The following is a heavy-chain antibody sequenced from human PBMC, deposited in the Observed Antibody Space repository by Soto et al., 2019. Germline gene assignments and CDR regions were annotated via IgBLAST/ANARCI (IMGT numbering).Heavy chain of an antibody. CDR3: ARHKRTHLTYYYYMDV. Sequence: SETLSLTCTVSGGSISSSSYYWGWIRQPPGKGLEWIGSIYYSGSTYYNPSLKSRVTISLDTSKNQFSLKLSSVTAADTAVYYCARHKRTHLTYYYYMDVWGKGTTVTVSS. J-gene: IGHJ6*03. CDR2: IYYSGST. V-gene: IGHV4-39*01. CDR1: GGSISSSSYY.